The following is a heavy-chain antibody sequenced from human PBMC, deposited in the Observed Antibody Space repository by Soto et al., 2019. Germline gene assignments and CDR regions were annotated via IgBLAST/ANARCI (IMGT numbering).Heavy chain of an antibody. CDR3: AKGGAYYFDS. Sequence: SETLSLTCPVSGASITNFYWSWIRQSAGKGLEWIGRIYTRGSTDYNPSLKSRVTMSIDTSKNQFSLARISATAADTAVYYCAKGGAYYFDSWGQGLLVTVSS. J-gene: IGHJ4*02. D-gene: IGHD3-16*01. V-gene: IGHV4-4*07. CDR2: IYTRGST. CDR1: GASITNFY.